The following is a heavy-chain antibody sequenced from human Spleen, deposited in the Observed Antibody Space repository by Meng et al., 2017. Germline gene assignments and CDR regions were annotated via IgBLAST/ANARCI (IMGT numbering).Heavy chain of an antibody. Sequence: GESLKISCAASGFTFNNAWMNWVRQAPGKGLEWVGRIKSKTDGGTTDYAVPVNGRFSISRDDSENTLSLQMKSLKIEDTGVYYCARGRETTIVVVIPDAFDIWGQGTMVTVSS. V-gene: IGHV3-15*01. CDR2: IKSKTDGGTT. J-gene: IGHJ3*02. D-gene: IGHD3-22*01. CDR3: ARGRETTIVVVIPDAFDI. CDR1: GFTFNNAW.